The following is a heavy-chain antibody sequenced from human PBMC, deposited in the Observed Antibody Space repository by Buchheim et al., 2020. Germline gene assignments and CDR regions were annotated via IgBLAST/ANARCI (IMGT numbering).Heavy chain of an antibody. CDR3: AREGHRFLEWLLPEYYYYYGMDV. V-gene: IGHV4-39*07. D-gene: IGHD3-3*01. J-gene: IGHJ6*02. CDR2: IYYSGST. CDR1: GGSISSSSYY. Sequence: QLQLQESGPGLVKPSETLSLTCTVSGGSISSSSYYWGWIRQPPGKGLEWIGSIYYSGSTYYNPSLKSRVTISVDTSKNQFSRKVSSVTAADTAVYYCAREGHRFLEWLLPEYYYYYGMDVWGQGT.